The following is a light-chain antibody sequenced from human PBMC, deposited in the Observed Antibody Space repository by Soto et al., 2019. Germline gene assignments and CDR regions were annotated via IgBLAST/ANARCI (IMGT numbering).Light chain of an antibody. CDR2: EVS. Sequence: QSVLTQPPSASGSPGQSVTISCSGTSSDVGAYNYVSWYQQHPGKAPRLLIYEVSQRPSGVPDRFSGSKSANTASLTVSGLQPEDEADYYFSSYAGTNNLLYVFGTGTKVTVL. V-gene: IGLV2-8*01. CDR3: SSYAGTNNLLYV. J-gene: IGLJ1*01. CDR1: SSDVGAYNY.